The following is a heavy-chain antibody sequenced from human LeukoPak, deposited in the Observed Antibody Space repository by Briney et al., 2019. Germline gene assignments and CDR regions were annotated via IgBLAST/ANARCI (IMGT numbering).Heavy chain of an antibody. D-gene: IGHD1-26*01. V-gene: IGHV4-39*01. CDR3: ARHPEGGSYIGAFDI. CDR1: GGSISSSGCY. J-gene: IGHJ3*02. CDR2: IYSSGNP. Sequence: SETLSLTCTVSGGSISSSGCYWGWTRQPPGKGLEWIGSIYSSGNPYYNPSLKSRLTISVDTSKNQFSLRLSSVTAADTAVYYCARHPEGGSYIGAFDIWGQGTIVTVSS.